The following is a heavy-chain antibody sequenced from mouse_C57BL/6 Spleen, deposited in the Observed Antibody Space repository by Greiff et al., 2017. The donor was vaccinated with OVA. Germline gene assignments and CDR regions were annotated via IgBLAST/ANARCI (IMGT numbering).Heavy chain of an antibody. V-gene: IGHV5-16*01. J-gene: IGHJ2*01. CDR3: AREGLGRYLDY. CDR2: INYDGSST. Sequence: EVKLVESEGGLVQPGSSMKLSCTASGFTFSDYYMAWVRQVPEKGLEWVANINYDGSSTYYLDSLKSRFIISRDNAKNILYLQMSSLKSEDTATYYCAREGLGRYLDYWGQGTTLTVSS. D-gene: IGHD4-1*01. CDR1: GFTFSDYY.